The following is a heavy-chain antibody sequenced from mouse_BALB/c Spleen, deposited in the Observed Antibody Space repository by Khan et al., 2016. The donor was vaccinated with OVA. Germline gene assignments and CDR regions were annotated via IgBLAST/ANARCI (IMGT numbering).Heavy chain of an antibody. CDR1: GFTFSSYA. Sequence: EVELVESGGGLVKPGGSLKLSCSTSGFTFSSYALSWVRQTPAKRLEWVATISSGGDYTFYPDSVKGRFAISRANAKNTLYLQLSSLRTEDTAMYYGARIVVDYHAMDYWGHGTSVTVPS. CDR3: ARIVVDYHAMDY. D-gene: IGHD1-1*02. J-gene: IGHJ4*01. CDR2: ISSGGDYT. V-gene: IGHV5-9-3*01.